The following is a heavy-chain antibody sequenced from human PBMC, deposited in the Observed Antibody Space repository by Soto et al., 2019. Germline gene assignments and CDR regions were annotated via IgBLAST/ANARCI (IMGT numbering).Heavy chain of an antibody. D-gene: IGHD6-6*01. V-gene: IGHV3-7*01. CDR2: IKQDGTEE. J-gene: IGHJ6*02. CDR3: ARGGVYSSSSLPRFYYYAMDV. CDR1: GFTFSSYW. Sequence: PGGSLRLSCAASGFTFSSYWMTWVRQAPGKGLEWVASIKQDGTEEYYVDSMKGRFTISRDNAKKSLFLQMNSLRAEDTAVFYCARGGVYSSSSLPRFYYYAMDVGGQGTTVTVSS.